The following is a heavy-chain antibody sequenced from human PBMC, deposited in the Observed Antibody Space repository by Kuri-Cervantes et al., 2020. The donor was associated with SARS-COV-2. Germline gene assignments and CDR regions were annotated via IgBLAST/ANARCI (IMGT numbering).Heavy chain of an antibody. D-gene: IGHD3-22*01. CDR2: ISNTGRII. CDR1: GLTFRSYN. CDR3: TRDGGAGYYYMDV. V-gene: IGHV3-11*04. Sequence: GESPKISCAGSGLTFRSYNMNWVRPAPGKRLEWVSYISNTGRIIWSAHSVQGRFPIPRDNDKNSLYLQMHRLRAEETAIYYCTRDGGAGYYYMDVWGKGTTVTVSS. J-gene: IGHJ6*03.